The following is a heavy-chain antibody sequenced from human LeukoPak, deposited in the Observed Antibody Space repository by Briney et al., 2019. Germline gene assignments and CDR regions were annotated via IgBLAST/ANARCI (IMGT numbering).Heavy chain of an antibody. Sequence: GGSLRLSCAASGFTFSSYGMHWVRQAPGKGLEWVAVISYDGSNKYYADSVKGRFTISRDNSKNTLYLQMNSPRAEDTAIYYCAKARTHDYTNYNYWGQGTLVTVSS. V-gene: IGHV3-30*18. J-gene: IGHJ4*02. CDR2: ISYDGSNK. CDR1: GFTFSSYG. CDR3: AKARTHDYTNYNY. D-gene: IGHD4-11*01.